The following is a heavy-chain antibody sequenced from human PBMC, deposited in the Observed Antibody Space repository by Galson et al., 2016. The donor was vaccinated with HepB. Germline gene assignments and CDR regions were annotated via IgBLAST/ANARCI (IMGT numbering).Heavy chain of an antibody. J-gene: IGHJ4*02. D-gene: IGHD1-26*01. CDR2: IYWDDNK. CDR1: GFSLDSSGVG. Sequence: PALVKPTQTLTLTCTFSGFSLDSSGVGVGWIRQPPGKALEWLALIYWDDNKRYSPSLKPRLTITKDTSTNQVVLTMTNMDPVDTATYYCARKGKSYHDYWGQGTLVTVSS. V-gene: IGHV2-5*02. CDR3: ARKGKSYHDY.